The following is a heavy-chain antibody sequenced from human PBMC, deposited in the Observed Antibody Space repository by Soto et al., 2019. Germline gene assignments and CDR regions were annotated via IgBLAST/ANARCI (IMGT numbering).Heavy chain of an antibody. CDR1: GYTFTNYD. CDR3: ARTAGDLDY. D-gene: IGHD4-17*01. Sequence: QVQLVQYGAEVKKPGASVKVSCKTSGYTFTNYDINWVRQATGQGLEWMGWTNPKSGYTGSAQKFQGRVTMTRDSSIRTAYMELHSLTSEDTAVYYCARTAGDLDYWGQGTLITVSS. V-gene: IGHV1-8*01. J-gene: IGHJ4*02. CDR2: TNPKSGYT.